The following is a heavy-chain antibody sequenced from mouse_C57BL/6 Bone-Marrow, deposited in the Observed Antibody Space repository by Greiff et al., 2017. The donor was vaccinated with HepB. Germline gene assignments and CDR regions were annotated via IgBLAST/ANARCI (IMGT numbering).Heavy chain of an antibody. CDR2: INPSTGGT. V-gene: IGHV1-42*01. CDR3: ARRLSAMDY. J-gene: IGHJ4*01. D-gene: IGHD2-2*01. Sequence: VQLQQSGPELVKPGASVKISCKASGYSFTGYYMNWVKQSPEKSLEWIGEINPSTGGTTYNQKFKAKATLTVDKSSSTAYMQLKSLTSEDSAVYYCARRLSAMDYWGQGTSVTVSS. CDR1: GYSFTGYY.